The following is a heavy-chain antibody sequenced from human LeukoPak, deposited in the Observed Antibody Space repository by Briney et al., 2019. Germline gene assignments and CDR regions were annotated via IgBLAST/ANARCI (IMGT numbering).Heavy chain of an antibody. CDR1: AYTFNRNV. Sequence: ASVTVSFTSSAYTFNRNVFSWGRQAPGQGLEWVGWINAYNGNTNYAPKLQDRVTMTTDTSTSTAYMELRSLRSDDTAVYYCARQSGNYYMIDYWGQGTLVTVSS. D-gene: IGHD1-26*01. V-gene: IGHV1-18*01. J-gene: IGHJ4*02. CDR3: ARQSGNYYMIDY. CDR2: INAYNGNT.